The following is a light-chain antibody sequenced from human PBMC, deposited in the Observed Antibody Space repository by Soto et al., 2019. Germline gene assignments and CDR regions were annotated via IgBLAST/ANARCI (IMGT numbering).Light chain of an antibody. CDR1: QSISSW. CDR3: QHSET. CDR2: KAS. V-gene: IGKV1-5*03. Sequence: DIQMTQSPSTLSASVGDRVTITCRASQSISSWLAWYQQKPGKAPKLLIYKASSLESGVPSRFSGSGSGTEFTLTISSLQPDDFATYYCQHSETFGQGTNVEIK. J-gene: IGKJ1*01.